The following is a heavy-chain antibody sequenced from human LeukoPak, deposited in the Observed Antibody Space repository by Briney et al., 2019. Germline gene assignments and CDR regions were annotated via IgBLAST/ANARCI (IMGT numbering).Heavy chain of an antibody. CDR1: GYTFTSYD. V-gene: IGHV1-8*01. CDR2: MNPNSGNT. CDR3: ARRIAAAVSRFDP. J-gene: IGHJ5*02. D-gene: IGHD6-13*01. Sequence: ASVKVSCKASGYTFTSYDINWVRQATGQGLEWMEWMNPNSGNTGYAQKFQGRVTMTRNTSMSTAYMELSSLRSEDTAVYYCARRIAAAVSRFDPWGQGTLVTVSS.